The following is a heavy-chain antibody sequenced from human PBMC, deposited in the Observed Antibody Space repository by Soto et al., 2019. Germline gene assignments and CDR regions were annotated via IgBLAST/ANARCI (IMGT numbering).Heavy chain of an antibody. CDR2: IYYSGSN. D-gene: IGHD3-9*01. V-gene: IGHV4-31*03. CDR1: GASISSGGFY. J-gene: IGHJ5*02. CDR3: ARGADNSDNWFDP. Sequence: TLSLTCTVSGASISSGGFYWNWIRQHPGKGLEWIGYIYYSGSNYYNPSLRSRVSMSVDTSTNQFSLKLRSVTAADTALYYCARGADNSDNWFDPWGQGTLVTVSS.